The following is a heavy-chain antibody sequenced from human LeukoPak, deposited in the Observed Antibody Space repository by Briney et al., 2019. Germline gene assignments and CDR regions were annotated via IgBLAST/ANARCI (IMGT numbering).Heavy chain of an antibody. D-gene: IGHD1-1*01. V-gene: IGHV1-18*01. J-gene: IGHJ5*02. CDR2: ISAYNGNT. CDR3: ALSWSWKNWFDP. CDR1: GYTFTSYG. Sequence: ASVKVSCKASGYTFTSYGNSWVRQAPGQGLEWMGWISAYNGNTNYAQKLQGRVTMTTDTATSTAYMELRSLRSDDTAVYYCALSWSWKNWFDPWGQGTLVTVSS.